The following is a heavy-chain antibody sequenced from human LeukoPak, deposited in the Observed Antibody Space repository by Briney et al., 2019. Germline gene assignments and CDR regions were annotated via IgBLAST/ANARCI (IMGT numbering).Heavy chain of an antibody. V-gene: IGHV3-23*01. Sequence: GSLRLSCAAFGFTFSSYAMSWVRQAPGKGLEWVSAISGSGGSTYYADSVKSRFTISRDNSRNTLYLQMNGLRAEDTAVYYCAKGHNRWSGYSSWGQGTLVTVSS. D-gene: IGHD3-3*01. CDR2: ISGSGGST. J-gene: IGHJ4*02. CDR3: AKGHNRWSGYSS. CDR1: GFTFSSYA.